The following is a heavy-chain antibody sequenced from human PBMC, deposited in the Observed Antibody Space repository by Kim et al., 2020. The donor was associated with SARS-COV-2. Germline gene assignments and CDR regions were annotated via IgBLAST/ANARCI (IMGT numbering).Heavy chain of an antibody. J-gene: IGHJ4*02. CDR3: ASFHHRWNY. D-gene: IGHD3-3*01. CDR2: INHSGST. Sequence: SETLPLTCAVYGGSFSGYYWSWIRQPPGKGLEWIGEINHSGSTNYNPSLKSRVTISVDTSKNQFSLKLSSVTAADTAVYYCASFHHRWNYWGQGTLVTVSS. CDR1: GGSFSGYY. V-gene: IGHV4-34*01.